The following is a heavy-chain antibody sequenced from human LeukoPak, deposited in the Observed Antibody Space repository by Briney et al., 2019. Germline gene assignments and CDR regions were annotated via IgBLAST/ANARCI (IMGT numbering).Heavy chain of an antibody. CDR1: GGSFSGYY. J-gene: IGHJ6*02. Sequence: PSETLSLTCAVYGGSFSGYYWSWIRQPPGKGLEWIGEINHSGSTNYNPFLKSRVTISVDTSKNQFSLKLSSVTAADTAVYYCARGIVGATTNYYYYGMDVWGQGTTVTVSS. V-gene: IGHV4-34*01. D-gene: IGHD1-26*01. CDR2: INHSGST. CDR3: ARGIVGATTNYYYYGMDV.